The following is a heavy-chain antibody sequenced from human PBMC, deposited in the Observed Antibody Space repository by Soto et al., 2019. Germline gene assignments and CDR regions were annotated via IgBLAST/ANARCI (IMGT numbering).Heavy chain of an antibody. CDR3: ATRYCSSTSCYAFDI. CDR1: GGSFSGYY. D-gene: IGHD2-2*01. Sequence: QVQLQQWGAGLLKPSETLSLTCAVYGGSFSGYYWSWIRQPPGKGLEWIGEINHSGSTNYNPSINSRVTISVETSKNQFYLKLSSVTAADTAVYYCATRYCSSTSCYAFDIWGQGTMVTVSS. CDR2: INHSGST. J-gene: IGHJ3*02. V-gene: IGHV4-34*01.